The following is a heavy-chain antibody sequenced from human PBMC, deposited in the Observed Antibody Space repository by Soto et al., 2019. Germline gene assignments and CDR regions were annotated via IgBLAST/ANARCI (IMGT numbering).Heavy chain of an antibody. CDR3: AREPYDYIWGSSTNWFDP. CDR1: GGSISSYY. Sequence: PSETLSLTCTVSGGSISSYYWSWIRQPPGKGLERIGYIYYSESTNYNPSLKSRVTISVDTSKNHFSLKLSSVTAADTAVYYCAREPYDYIWGSSTNWFDPWGQGTLVTVS. J-gene: IGHJ5*02. CDR2: IYYSEST. D-gene: IGHD3-16*01. V-gene: IGHV4-59*01.